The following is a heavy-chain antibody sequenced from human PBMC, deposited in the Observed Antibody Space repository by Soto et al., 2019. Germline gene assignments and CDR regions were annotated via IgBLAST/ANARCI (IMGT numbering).Heavy chain of an antibody. D-gene: IGHD3-22*01. J-gene: IGHJ3*02. CDR3: ARDYEFGFDI. Sequence: EVQLVESGGGWVQPGGSLRLSCEASAFTLSSYWMSWVRQAPGKGLEWVANIKPDGSEKYYVDSVKGRFTISRDNTKNSLYLQMSTLRPGDAAIYYCARDYEFGFDIWGQGTLVTVSS. V-gene: IGHV3-7*01. CDR2: IKPDGSEK. CDR1: AFTLSSYW.